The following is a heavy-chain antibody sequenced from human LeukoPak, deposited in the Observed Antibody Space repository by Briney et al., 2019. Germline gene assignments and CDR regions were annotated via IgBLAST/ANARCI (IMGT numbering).Heavy chain of an antibody. CDR2: INPNSGGT. D-gene: IGHD3-22*01. CDR1: GYTFTGYY. CDR3: ARMKRLCDSSGYPYAFDI. V-gene: IGHV1-2*02. J-gene: IGHJ3*02. Sequence: ASVKVSCKASGYTFTGYYMHWVRQAPGQGLEWMGWINPNSGGTNYAQKFQGRVTMTRDTSISTAYMELSRLRSDDTAVYYCARMKRLCDSSGYPYAFDIWGQGTMVTVSS.